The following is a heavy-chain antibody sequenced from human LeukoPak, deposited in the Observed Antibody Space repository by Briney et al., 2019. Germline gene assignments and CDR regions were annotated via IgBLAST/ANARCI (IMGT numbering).Heavy chain of an antibody. V-gene: IGHV3-53*01. D-gene: IGHD6-19*01. J-gene: IGHJ4*02. Sequence: GGSLRLSCAASGFTVSNNYMNWVRQARGKGLEWVSIIYSSGNTYYADSVEGRFTISRDNSKNMLYLQMNSLRAEDTAVYYCARGVTNIAVGDYWGQGTLVTVSS. CDR2: IYSSGNT. CDR1: GFTVSNNY. CDR3: ARGVTNIAVGDY.